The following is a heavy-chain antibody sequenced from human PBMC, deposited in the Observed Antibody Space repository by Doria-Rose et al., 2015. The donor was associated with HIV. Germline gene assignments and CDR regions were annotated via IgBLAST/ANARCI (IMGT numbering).Heavy chain of an antibody. D-gene: IGHD6-13*01. CDR1: GVSLSSPGMG. J-gene: IGHJ4*02. CDR2: IFSDDER. V-gene: IGHV2-26*01. CDR3: ARIKSSRWYHKYYFDF. Sequence: SGPVLVKPTETLTLTCTVSGVSLSSPGMGVSWIRQPPGKSLEWLANIFSDDERSYTTSLNSRLTISRDTSKSQVVLTMTDMDPVDTATYYCARIKSSRWYHKYYFDFWGQGTLVIVSA.